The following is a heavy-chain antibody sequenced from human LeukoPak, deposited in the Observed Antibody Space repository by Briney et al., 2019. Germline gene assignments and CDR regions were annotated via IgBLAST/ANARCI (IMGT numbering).Heavy chain of an antibody. D-gene: IGHD1-26*01. J-gene: IGHJ4*02. Sequence: PGGSLRLSCAASGFTVSSNYMSWVRQAPGKGLEWVSVIYSGGSTYYADSVKGRFTISRHNSKNTLYLQMNSLRAEDTAVYYCARNGLVGATRHFDYWGQGTLVTVSS. CDR2: IYSGGST. CDR3: ARNGLVGATRHFDY. CDR1: GFTVSSNY. V-gene: IGHV3-53*04.